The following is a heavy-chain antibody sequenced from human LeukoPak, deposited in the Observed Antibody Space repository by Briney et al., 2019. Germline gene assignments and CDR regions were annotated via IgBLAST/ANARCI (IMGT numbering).Heavy chain of an antibody. V-gene: IGHV3-23*01. Sequence: PGGSLRLSCAASGFTFSSYAMSWVRQAPGKGLEWVSAISGSGGSTYYADYVKGRFTISRDNSKNTLYLQMNSLRAEDTAVYYCAIQQAYYYDSSGYYSFDYWGQGTLVTVSS. CDR2: ISGSGGST. J-gene: IGHJ4*02. CDR3: AIQQAYYYDSSGYYSFDY. CDR1: GFTFSSYA. D-gene: IGHD3-22*01.